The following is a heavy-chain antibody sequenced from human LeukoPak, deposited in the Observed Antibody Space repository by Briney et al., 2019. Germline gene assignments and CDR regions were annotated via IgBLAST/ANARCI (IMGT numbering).Heavy chain of an antibody. V-gene: IGHV4-31*03. Sequence: SETLSLTCTVSGGSISSGGYYWSWIRPRPGKGLEWIGYIYYSGSTYYNPSLNSRVTISVDTSKNQFSLKLSSVTAADTAVYYCAREVLMVDSVHAYYHGSGNNWFDPWGQGTLVTVSS. CDR1: GGSISSGGYY. J-gene: IGHJ5*02. CDR2: IYYSGST. CDR3: AREVLMVDSVHAYYHGSGNNWFDP. D-gene: IGHD3-10*01.